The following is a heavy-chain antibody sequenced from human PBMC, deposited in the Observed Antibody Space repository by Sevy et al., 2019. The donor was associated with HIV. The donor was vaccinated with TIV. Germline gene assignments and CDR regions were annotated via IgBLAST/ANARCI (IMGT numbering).Heavy chain of an antibody. CDR3: AKDLNPQGLEWFRGGYYYYYGMDV. J-gene: IGHJ6*02. D-gene: IGHD3-3*01. CDR1: GFTFSSYA. V-gene: IGHV3-23*01. Sequence: GGSLRLSCAASGFTFSSYAMSWVRQAPGKGLEWVSAISGSGGSTYYADSVKGRFTISRDNSKNTLYLQMNSLRAEDTAVYYCAKDLNPQGLEWFRGGYYYYYGMDVWGQGTTVTVSS. CDR2: ISGSGGST.